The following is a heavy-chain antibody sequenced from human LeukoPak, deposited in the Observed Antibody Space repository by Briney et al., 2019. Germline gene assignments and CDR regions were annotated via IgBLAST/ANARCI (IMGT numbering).Heavy chain of an antibody. CDR2: ISGRGGST. V-gene: IGHV3-23*01. J-gene: IGHJ4*02. Sequence: VGSLRLSCAASGFAFSSYAMSWIRQAPGKGLEWVSAISGRGGSTYYADSVKGRFTISRDNSKNTLSLQMNSLRAEDTAVYYCAKDRFGPFVCWVQGSLVTVSS. CDR1: GFAFSSYA. D-gene: IGHD3-10*01. CDR3: AKDRFGPFVC.